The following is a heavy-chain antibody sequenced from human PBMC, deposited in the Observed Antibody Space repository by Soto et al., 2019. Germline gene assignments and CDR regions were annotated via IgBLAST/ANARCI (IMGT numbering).Heavy chain of an antibody. J-gene: IGHJ6*02. CDR3: AATHPLYTTSRGGSYGMDV. CDR2: IDPTDSHT. D-gene: IGHD2-2*02. Sequence: GEPLKISCKGSQDNVTSYWMTWVRQMPGKGLEWMGRIDPTDSHTNYGPSFQGHVTISADMSINTAYLQWSTLRASDTAMYYCAATHPLYTTSRGGSYGMDVWGQGTMVTVSS. CDR1: QDNVTSYW. V-gene: IGHV5-10-1*01.